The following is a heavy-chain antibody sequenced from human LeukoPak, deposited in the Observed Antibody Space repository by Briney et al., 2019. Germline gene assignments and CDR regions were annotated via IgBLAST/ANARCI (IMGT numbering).Heavy chain of an antibody. J-gene: IGHJ6*03. CDR2: ISAYNGNT. D-gene: IGHD6-13*01. CDR3: ARDLEGSSWPTNYYYYYYMDV. Sequence: GASVKVSCKASGYTFTGYYMHWVRQAPGQGLEWMGWISAYNGNTNYAQKLQGRVTMTTDTSTSTAYMELRSLRSDDTAVYYCARDLEGSSWPTNYYYYYYMDVWGKGTTVTISS. CDR1: GYTFTGYY. V-gene: IGHV1-18*04.